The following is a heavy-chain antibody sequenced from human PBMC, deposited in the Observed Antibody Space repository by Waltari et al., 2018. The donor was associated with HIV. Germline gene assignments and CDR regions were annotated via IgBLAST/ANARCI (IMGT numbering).Heavy chain of an antibody. CDR2: INNRINT. Sequence: QVQLQQWGAGLLKPSETLSLTCDVYGEPFDGYYWSWLRQPPGKRLEWMRDINNRINTSYNPSLRSRLTMSVDACKNQFSLNLNSVTAADTGVYYCARRALWLRPVYYFDYWGQGALVTVSS. D-gene: IGHD5-12*01. CDR1: GEPFDGYY. J-gene: IGHJ4*02. CDR3: ARRALWLRPVYYFDY. V-gene: IGHV4-34*01.